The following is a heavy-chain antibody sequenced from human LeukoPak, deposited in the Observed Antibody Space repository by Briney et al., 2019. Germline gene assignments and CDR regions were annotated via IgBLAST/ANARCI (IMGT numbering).Heavy chain of an antibody. V-gene: IGHV4-39*01. CDR1: GFTVSSTNY. CDR2: MYYSGST. Sequence: GSLRLSCAASGFTVSSTNYLVWVRQPPGKGLEWIGSMYYSGSTYYNPSLKSRVTISVDTSKNLFSLQLSSVTAADTAVYYCARTYYDYVWGSYRLKYLDYWGQGTLVTVSS. D-gene: IGHD3-16*02. J-gene: IGHJ4*02. CDR3: ARTYYDYVWGSYRLKYLDY.